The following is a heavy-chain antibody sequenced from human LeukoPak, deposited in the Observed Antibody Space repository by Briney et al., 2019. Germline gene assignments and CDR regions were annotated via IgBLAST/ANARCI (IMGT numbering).Heavy chain of an antibody. J-gene: IGHJ4*02. CDR2: IFYSGNS. V-gene: IGHV4-39*07. D-gene: IGHD3-22*01. CDR1: AGSISRTSYN. Sequence: SETLSLTCTGSAGSISRTSYNWGWIRQPPGKGLEWIGNIFYSGNSYYNPSLKSRVTISLDTSKDQFSLKLTSVTAADTAVYYCARARHYYDSSGYNCFDYWGQGTQVTVSS. CDR3: ARARHYYDSSGYNCFDY.